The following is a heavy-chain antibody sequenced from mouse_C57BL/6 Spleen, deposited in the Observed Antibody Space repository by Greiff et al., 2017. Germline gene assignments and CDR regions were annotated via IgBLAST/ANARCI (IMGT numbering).Heavy chain of an antibody. CDR1: GYTFTDYY. CDR2: INPNNGGT. D-gene: IGHD1-1*01. J-gene: IGHJ2*01. CDR3: ARSAVVASFDY. Sequence: VQLQQSGPELVKPGASVKISCKASGYTFTDYYMNWVKQSHGKSLEWIGDINPNNGGTSYNQKFKGKATLTVDKSSSTAYMELRSLTSEDSAVYYCARSAVVASFDYWGQGTTLTVSS. V-gene: IGHV1-26*01.